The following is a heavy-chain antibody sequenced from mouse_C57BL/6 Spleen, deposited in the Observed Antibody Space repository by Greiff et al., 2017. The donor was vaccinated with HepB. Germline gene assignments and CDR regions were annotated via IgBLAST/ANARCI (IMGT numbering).Heavy chain of an antibody. V-gene: IGHV1-15*01. D-gene: IGHD1-1*01. CDR3: TRRGPYYYGSSYDFDY. CDR2: IDPETGGT. J-gene: IGHJ2*01. CDR1: GYTFTDYE. Sequence: VQLQQSGAELVRPGASVTLSCKASGYTFTDYEMHWVKQTPVHGLEWIGAIDPETGGTAYNQKFKGKAILTADKSSSTAYMELRSLTSEDSAVYYCTRRGPYYYGSSYDFDYWGQGTTLTVSS.